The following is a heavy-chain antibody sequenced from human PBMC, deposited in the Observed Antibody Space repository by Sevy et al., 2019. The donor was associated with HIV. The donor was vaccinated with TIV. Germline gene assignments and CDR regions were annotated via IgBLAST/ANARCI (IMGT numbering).Heavy chain of an antibody. CDR3: ATPRFDF. V-gene: IGHV3-74*01. CDR2: MNTDGSST. J-gene: IGHJ4*02. CDR1: GFDFSSHC. Sequence: GGSLRLSCEASGFDFSSHCMQWVRQAPGKGLVWVSRMNTDGSSTNYADSVKGRFTISRDNAKNTLYLEMNNLRDEDTALYYCATPRFDFWGPGTLVTVSS.